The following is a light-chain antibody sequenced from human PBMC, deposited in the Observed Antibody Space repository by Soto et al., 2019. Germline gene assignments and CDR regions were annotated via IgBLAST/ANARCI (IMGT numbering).Light chain of an antibody. Sequence: QSVLTQAPSASGTPGPRVTISCSGSSSNIGSNYVYWYQHLPGTAPKLLIYKSKQRPSGVPDRLSGSKSGNSASLAISGLRSEDEADYYCATWDDSLSGVVFGGGTKLTVL. CDR3: ATWDDSLSGVV. CDR2: KSK. CDR1: SSNIGSNY. V-gene: IGLV1-47*01. J-gene: IGLJ2*01.